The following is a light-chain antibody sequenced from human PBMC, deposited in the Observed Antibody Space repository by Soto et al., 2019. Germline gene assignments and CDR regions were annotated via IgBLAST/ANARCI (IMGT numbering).Light chain of an antibody. CDR2: GAS. J-gene: IGKJ5*01. CDR3: QQYGSSPTT. Sequence: MTQSPATVSVSPGERATLSCRASQSVSSYLAWYQQKPGQAPRLLIYGASSRATGIPDRFSGSGSGTDFTLTISRLEPEDFAVYYCQQYGSSPTTFGQGTRLEIK. CDR1: QSVSSY. V-gene: IGKV3-20*01.